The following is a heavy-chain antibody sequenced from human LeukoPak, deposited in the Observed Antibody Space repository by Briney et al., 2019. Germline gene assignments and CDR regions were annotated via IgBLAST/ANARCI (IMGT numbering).Heavy chain of an antibody. V-gene: IGHV3-33*01. CDR2: IWYDGSNK. CDR1: GFTFSSYG. J-gene: IGHJ4*02. D-gene: IGHD3-10*01. Sequence: GGSLRLSCAASGFTFSSYGMHWVRQVPGKGLEWVAVIWYDGSNKYYADSVKGRFTISRDNSKNTLYLQMNSLRAEDTAVYYCARDRRITMVRGALDYWGQGTLVTVSS. CDR3: ARDRRITMVRGALDY.